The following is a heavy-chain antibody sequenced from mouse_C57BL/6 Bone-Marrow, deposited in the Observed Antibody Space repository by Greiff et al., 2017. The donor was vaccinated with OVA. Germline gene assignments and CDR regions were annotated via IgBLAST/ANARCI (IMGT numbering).Heavy chain of an antibody. J-gene: IGHJ4*01. CDR1: GFSLTSYG. CDR3: ARKGYDGYLYNAMDY. V-gene: IGHV2-2*01. CDR2: IWSGGST. Sequence: QVQLQQSGPGLVQPSQSLSITCTVSGFSLTSYGVHWVRQSPGKGLAWLGVIWSGGSTDDNAAFISRLSISKDTSNSQVFFKKNSLQADDTAIDYGARKGYDGYLYNAMDYWGQGTSVTVSS. D-gene: IGHD2-3*01.